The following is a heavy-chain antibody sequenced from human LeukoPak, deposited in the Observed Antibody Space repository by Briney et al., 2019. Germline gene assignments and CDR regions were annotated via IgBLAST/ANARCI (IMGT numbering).Heavy chain of an antibody. J-gene: IGHJ3*02. CDR1: GGSIGDFY. CDR3: ARGYYYHNTGYYDAFDM. CDR2: IYYTGSA. V-gene: IGHV4-59*01. D-gene: IGHD3-22*01. Sequence: SGTLSLTCTVSGGSIGDFYWSWIRQSPTKGLEWIGHIYYTGSARYNPSLRSRVSISVDTSKNQFSLKLTSVTAAVTAMYYCARGYYYHNTGYYDAFDMWGQGTMVTVSS.